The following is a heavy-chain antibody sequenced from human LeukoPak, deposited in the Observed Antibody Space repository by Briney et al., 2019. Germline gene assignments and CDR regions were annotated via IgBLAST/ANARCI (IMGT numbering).Heavy chain of an antibody. CDR3: ARHVGNSGSGSYLTYFDY. V-gene: IGHV4-59*08. J-gene: IGHJ4*02. CDR2: IYYSGST. CDR1: DGSISSYY. D-gene: IGHD3-10*01. Sequence: PSETLSLTCTVSDGSISSYYWSWIRQPPGKGLEWIGHIYYSGSTHYNPSLKSRVTISVDTSKNQFSLKLSSVTAADTAVYYCARHVGNSGSGSYLTYFDYWGQGTLVTVSS.